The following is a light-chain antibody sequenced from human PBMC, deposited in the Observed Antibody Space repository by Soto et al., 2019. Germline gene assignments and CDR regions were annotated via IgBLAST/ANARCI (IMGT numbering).Light chain of an antibody. CDR1: SGDSGSYNR. J-gene: IGLJ1*01. Sequence: QSALTQPASVSGSPGQSITISCTGTSGDSGSYNRVSWYQQHPGKAPKLIIYEVTDRPSGVSNRFSGSKSGNTASLTISGLQAEDEAEYYCSSYTNIKTRACVFGTGTKLTVL. CDR2: EVT. V-gene: IGLV2-14*01. CDR3: SSYTNIKTRACV.